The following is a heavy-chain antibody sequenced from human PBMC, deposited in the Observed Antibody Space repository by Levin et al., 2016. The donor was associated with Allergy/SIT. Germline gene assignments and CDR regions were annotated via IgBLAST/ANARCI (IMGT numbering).Heavy chain of an antibody. J-gene: IGHJ6*02. V-gene: IGHV4-4*02. CDR3: ARFPGAPYYYYGMDV. D-gene: IGHD4/OR15-4a*01. CDR2: IYHSGST. Sequence: SETLSLTCAVSGGSISSSNWWSWVRQPPGKGLEWIGEIYHSGSTNYNPSLKSRVTISVDKSKNQFSLKLSSVTAADTAVYYCARFPGAPYYYYGMDVWGQGTTVTVSS. CDR1: GGSISSSNW.